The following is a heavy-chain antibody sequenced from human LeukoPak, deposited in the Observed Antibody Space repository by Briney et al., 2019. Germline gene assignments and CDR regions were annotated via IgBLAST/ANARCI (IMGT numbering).Heavy chain of an antibody. Sequence: PSETLSLTXAVYGGSFSGYYWSWVRQPPGKGLEWIGEINHSRGTNYNPSLKSRVTISVDTSKSQFSLNLSSVTAADTAVYYCARAGRSGGMYWGQGTLVTVSS. CDR2: INHSRGT. J-gene: IGHJ4*02. V-gene: IGHV4-34*01. CDR1: GGSFSGYY. CDR3: ARAGRSGGMY. D-gene: IGHD2-15*01.